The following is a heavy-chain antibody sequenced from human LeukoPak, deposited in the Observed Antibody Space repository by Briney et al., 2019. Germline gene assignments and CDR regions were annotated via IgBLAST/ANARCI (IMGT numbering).Heavy chain of an antibody. CDR1: GYTFTSYG. V-gene: IGHV1-8*03. CDR3: ARDCSSTSCRYGPDAFDI. D-gene: IGHD2-2*01. J-gene: IGHJ3*02. Sequence: GASVKVSCKASGYTFTSYGISWVRQAPGQGLEWMGWMNPNSGNTGYAQKFQGRVTITADESTSTAYMELSSLRSEDTAVYYCARDCSSTSCRYGPDAFDIWGQGTMVTVSS. CDR2: MNPNSGNT.